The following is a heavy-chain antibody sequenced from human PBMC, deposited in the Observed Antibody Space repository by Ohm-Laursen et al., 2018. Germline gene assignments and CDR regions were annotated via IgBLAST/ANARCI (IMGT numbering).Heavy chain of an antibody. CDR1: GFTFSDYY. CDR2: ISSSDSTM. D-gene: IGHD2-21*02. Sequence: SLRLSCAASGFTFSDYYMSWICQAPGKGLEWVSYISSSDSTMYYADSVKGRFTISRDNAKNSLFLQMNSLRAEDTAVYYCARDGTPEYTVVVTANAFDIWGQGTVVTVSS. V-gene: IGHV3-11*01. J-gene: IGHJ3*02. CDR3: ARDGTPEYTVVVTANAFDI.